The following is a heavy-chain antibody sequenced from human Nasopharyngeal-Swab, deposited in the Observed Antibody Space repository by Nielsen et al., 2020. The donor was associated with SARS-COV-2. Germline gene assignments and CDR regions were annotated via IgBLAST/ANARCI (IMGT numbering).Heavy chain of an antibody. J-gene: IGHJ4*02. Sequence: GEPLKISCAASGFTFSTYEMNWVRQAPGKGLEWLSYISSSGSTIYYADSVKGRFTISRDNAKNSLYLQMDSLRAEDTAVYYCARDLAMATILWGQGTLVTVSS. V-gene: IGHV3-48*03. D-gene: IGHD5-24*01. CDR2: ISSSGSTI. CDR1: GFTFSTYE. CDR3: ARDLAMATIL.